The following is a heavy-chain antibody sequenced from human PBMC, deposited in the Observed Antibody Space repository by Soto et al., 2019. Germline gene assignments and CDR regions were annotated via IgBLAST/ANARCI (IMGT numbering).Heavy chain of an antibody. Sequence: SETLSLTCAVYGGSFSGYYWSWIRQPPGKGLEWIGEINHSGSTNYNPSLKSRVTISVDTSKNQFSLKLSSVTAADTAVYYCAEGGGRIAAAGTPGPYYYYYGMDVWGQGTTVTVSS. CDR3: AEGGGRIAAAGTPGPYYYYYGMDV. V-gene: IGHV4-34*01. D-gene: IGHD6-13*01. CDR2: INHSGST. CDR1: GGSFSGYY. J-gene: IGHJ6*02.